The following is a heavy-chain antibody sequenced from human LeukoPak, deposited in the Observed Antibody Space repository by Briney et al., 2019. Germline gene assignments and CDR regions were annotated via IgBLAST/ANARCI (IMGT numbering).Heavy chain of an antibody. CDR2: ISAYNGNT. D-gene: IGHD3-3*01. CDR3: ARVGTIFGVVPRLYFDY. J-gene: IGHJ4*02. V-gene: IGHV1-18*01. CDR1: GYTFTSYG. Sequence: GASVKVCCKASGYTFTSYGISWVRQAPGQGLEWMGWISAYNGNTNYAQKLQGRVTMTTDTSTSTAYMELRSLRSDDTAVYYCARVGTIFGVVPRLYFDYWGQGTLVTVSS.